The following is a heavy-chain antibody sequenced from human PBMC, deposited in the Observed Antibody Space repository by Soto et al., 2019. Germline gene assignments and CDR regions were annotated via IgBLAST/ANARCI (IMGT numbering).Heavy chain of an antibody. CDR3: ARGLYLAAAATYTPIADY. D-gene: IGHD6-13*01. V-gene: IGHV1-2*04. CDR2: INPNSGGT. CDR1: GYTFTGYY. J-gene: IGHJ4*02. Sequence: ASVKVSCKASGYTFTGYYMHWVRQAPGQGLEWMGWINPNSGGTNYAQKFQGWVTMTRDTSISTAYMELSRLRSDDTAVYYCARGLYLAAAATYTPIADYWGQGTLVTVSS.